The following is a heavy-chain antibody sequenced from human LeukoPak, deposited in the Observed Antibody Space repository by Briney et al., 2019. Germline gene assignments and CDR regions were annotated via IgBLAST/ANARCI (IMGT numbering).Heavy chain of an antibody. CDR1: GGSISSYY. V-gene: IGHV4-4*07. D-gene: IGHD1-26*01. Sequence: PSETLSLTCTVSGGSISSYYWSWIRQPAGKGLEWIGRIYTSGSTNYNASLKSRVSISVDTSKNQFSLTLSSVTAADTAVFHCASENSGRYRDFDSWAQGTRVTVSS. J-gene: IGHJ4*02. CDR3: ASENSGRYRDFDS. CDR2: IYTSGST.